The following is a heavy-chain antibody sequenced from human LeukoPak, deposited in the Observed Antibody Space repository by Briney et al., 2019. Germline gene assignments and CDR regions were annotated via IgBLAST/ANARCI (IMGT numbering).Heavy chain of an antibody. J-gene: IGHJ4*02. Sequence: GGSLRLSCAASGFTFSSYAMSWVRQAPGKGREWVSAISGSGGSTYYADSVKGRFTISRDNSKNTLYLQMNSLRAEETAVYYCAEDPEGGYSYGYSFDYWGQGTLVTVSS. CDR2: ISGSGGST. D-gene: IGHD5-18*01. CDR3: AEDPEGGYSYGYSFDY. CDR1: GFTFSSYA. V-gene: IGHV3-23*01.